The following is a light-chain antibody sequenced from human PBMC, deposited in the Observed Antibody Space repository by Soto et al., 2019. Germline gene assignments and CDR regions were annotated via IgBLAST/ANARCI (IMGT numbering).Light chain of an antibody. Sequence: QSVLTQPPSVSGAPGQRVTISCTGSSSNIGAGYDVHGYQQLPGTSPKLLIYGNSNRPSGVPDRFSGSKSGTSASLAITGRQAEDWADYYCQSYDSSLSGFYVFGTGTKVNVL. CDR3: QSYDSSLSGFYV. CDR2: GNS. CDR1: SSNIGAGYD. V-gene: IGLV1-40*01. J-gene: IGLJ1*01.